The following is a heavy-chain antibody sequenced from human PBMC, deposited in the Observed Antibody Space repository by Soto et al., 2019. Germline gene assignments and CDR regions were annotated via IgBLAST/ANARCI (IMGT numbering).Heavy chain of an antibody. CDR1: GFNFSDSV. CDR2: ITSTADTYAT. V-gene: IGHV3-73*01. CDR3: TGSMSFAFDI. J-gene: IGHJ3*02. Sequence: EVQLVESGGGLVQPGGSLKLSCAASGFNFSDSVMHWVRQVSGKGLEWVGRITSTADTYATAYAASVKGRFTVSRDDSNNTAYLQMNSLKTEDTAVYYCTGSMSFAFDIWGQGTMVHVSS.